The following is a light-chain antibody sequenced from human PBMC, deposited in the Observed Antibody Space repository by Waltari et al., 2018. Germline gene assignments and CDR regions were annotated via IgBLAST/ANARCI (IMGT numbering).Light chain of an antibody. CDR2: YDH. V-gene: IGLV3-21*04. CDR1: KLVYTT. J-gene: IGLJ3*02. CDR3: QVWDSSTDHSWV. Sequence: SYVLPPPPSVSVAPGQTATLPCGGHKLVYTTVPCYKQRPGQAPVLVISYDHDRPSGIPERCSGSKSGNTATLTIIRVEAGDAADYYCQVWDSSTDHSWVFGGGTRLTVL.